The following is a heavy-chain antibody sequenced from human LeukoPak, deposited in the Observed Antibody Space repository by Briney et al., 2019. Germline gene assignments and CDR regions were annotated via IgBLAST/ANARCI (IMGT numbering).Heavy chain of an antibody. Sequence: PSETLSLTCTVSGGSVSSYYWSWIRQPPGKGLEWIGYISYSGSTNYNPSLKSRVTMSVDTSKNQFSLKLSSVTAADTAVYYCSRLAATGDYHYCYYMDVWGKGTTVTVSS. CDR3: SRLAATGDYHYCYYMDV. CDR1: GGSVSSYY. D-gene: IGHD4-17*01. J-gene: IGHJ6*03. V-gene: IGHV4-59*02. CDR2: ISYSGST.